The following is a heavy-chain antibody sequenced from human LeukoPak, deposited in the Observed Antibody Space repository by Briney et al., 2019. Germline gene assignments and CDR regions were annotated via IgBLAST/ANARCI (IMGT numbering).Heavy chain of an antibody. CDR2: ISGTDSST. CDR1: GFTFSSYV. Sequence: PGGSLRLSCAVSGFTFSSYVMSWVRQAPGKGLEWVSTISGTDSSTYYADSMKGRFTISRDNSKNTLYLQMNSLRAEDTAVYYCAATLSAAASGFDYWGQGTLVTVSS. CDR3: AATLSAAASGFDY. V-gene: IGHV3-23*01. D-gene: IGHD6-13*01. J-gene: IGHJ4*02.